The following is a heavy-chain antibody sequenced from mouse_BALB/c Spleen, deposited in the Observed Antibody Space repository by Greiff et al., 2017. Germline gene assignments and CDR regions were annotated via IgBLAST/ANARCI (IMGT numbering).Heavy chain of an antibody. CDR3: ARGGWPYFDY. CDR2: IYPGDGST. D-gene: IGHD2-3*01. V-gene: IGHV1S56*01. J-gene: IGHJ2*01. CDR1: GYTFTSYY. Sequence: VQLQQSGPELVKPGASVKMSCKASGYTFTSYYIHWVKQRPGQGLEWIGWIYPGDGSTKYNEKFKGKTTLTADKSSSTAYMLLSSLTSEDSAIYFCARGGWPYFDYWGQGTTLTVSS.